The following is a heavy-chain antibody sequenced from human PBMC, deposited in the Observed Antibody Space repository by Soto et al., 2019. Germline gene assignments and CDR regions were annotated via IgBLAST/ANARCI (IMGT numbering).Heavy chain of an antibody. Sequence: GGSLRLSCAASGFAFSSYGMHWVRQAPGKGLEWVALISYDGTYRYHADSAKGRFTVSRDNSKNTLYLQMNSLGPEDTAVYYCAKENGYSSSWFEFDYWGQGTLVTVSS. CDR1: GFAFSSYG. V-gene: IGHV3-30*18. D-gene: IGHD6-13*01. CDR2: ISYDGTYR. CDR3: AKENGYSSSWFEFDY. J-gene: IGHJ4*02.